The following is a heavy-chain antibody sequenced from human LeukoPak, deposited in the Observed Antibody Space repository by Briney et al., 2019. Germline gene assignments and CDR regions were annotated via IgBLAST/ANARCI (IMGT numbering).Heavy chain of an antibody. CDR3: ASSRYCSSTSCRDY. CDR1: GFTLSSYA. J-gene: IGHJ4*02. Sequence: GRSLRLSCAASGFTLSSYAMHWVRQAPGKGLEWVAVISYDGSNKYYADSVKGRFTISRDNSKNTLYPQMNSLRAEDTAVYYCASSRYCSSTSCRDYWGQGTLVTVSS. D-gene: IGHD2-2*01. CDR2: ISYDGSNK. V-gene: IGHV3-30-3*01.